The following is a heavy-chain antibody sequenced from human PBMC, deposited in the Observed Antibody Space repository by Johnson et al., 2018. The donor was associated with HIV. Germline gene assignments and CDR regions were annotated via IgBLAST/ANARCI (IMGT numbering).Heavy chain of an antibody. J-gene: IGHJ3*02. Sequence: QVQLVESGGGLVKPGGSLRLSCAASGFTFSDSYMAWIRQAPGKGLEWISYISGYGRTIYYADSVRGRFTISRDNAKNSLYLQMNSLRAEYTAVYYCARDYYGSGNYYPIDAFDTWGPGTRVTVSS. V-gene: IGHV3-11*04. CDR2: ISGYGRTI. CDR1: GFTFSDSY. D-gene: IGHD3-10*01. CDR3: ARDYYGSGNYYPIDAFDT.